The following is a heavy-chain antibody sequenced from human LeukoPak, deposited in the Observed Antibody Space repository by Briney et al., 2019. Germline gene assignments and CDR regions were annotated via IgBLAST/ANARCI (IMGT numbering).Heavy chain of an antibody. V-gene: IGHV4-31*03. CDR1: GGSITRGGYY. J-gene: IGHJ3*02. CDR3: ARDVGRGYDILTGYDGRAFDI. CDR2: IYNSGGT. D-gene: IGHD3-9*01. Sequence: SETLSLTCTVSGGSITRGGYYWSWIRQHPGKGLEWIGYIYNSGGTYYNPSLKSRAAISVDTSKNQFSLKLSSVTAADTAVYYCARDVGRGYDILTGYDGRAFDIWGQGTMVTFSS.